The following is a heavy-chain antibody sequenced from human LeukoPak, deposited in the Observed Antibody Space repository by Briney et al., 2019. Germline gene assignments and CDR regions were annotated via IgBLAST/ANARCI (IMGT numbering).Heavy chain of an antibody. CDR2: INPNSGGT. CDR3: ATNYGDYAAHYFDY. Sequence: GASVTVSCKASGYTFTGYYMHWVRQAPGQGLEWMGWINPNSGGTNYAQKFQGRVTMTRDTSISTAYMELSRLRSDDTAVYYCATNYGDYAAHYFDYWGQGTLVTVSS. J-gene: IGHJ4*02. V-gene: IGHV1-2*02. CDR1: GYTFTGYY. D-gene: IGHD4-17*01.